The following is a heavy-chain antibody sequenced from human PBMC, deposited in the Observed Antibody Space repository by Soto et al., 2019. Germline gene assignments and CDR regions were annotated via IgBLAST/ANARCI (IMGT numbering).Heavy chain of an antibody. CDR1: GVTISTYY. CDR2: NYHSATT. D-gene: IGHD5-12*01. J-gene: IGHJ4*02. V-gene: IGHV4-59*01. Sequence: QVQLKESGPGLVNPSETLSLTCAVSGVTISTYYWSWIRQPPGKGLEWIGYNYHSATTNYNPSLKSRVTISVDTSKNQFSLRLTSVTAADTAIYYCVREAYIGYGHAIDHWGQGILVTVSS. CDR3: VREAYIGYGHAIDH.